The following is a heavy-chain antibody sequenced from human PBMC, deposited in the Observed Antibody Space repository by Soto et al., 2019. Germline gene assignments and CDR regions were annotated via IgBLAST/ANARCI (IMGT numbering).Heavy chain of an antibody. V-gene: IGHV2-5*01. J-gene: IGHJ4*02. CDR1: GFSLSTSGVG. CDR2: IYWNDDK. CDR3: AHRPPVLRYFDWFDY. D-gene: IGHD3-9*01. Sequence: QITLKESGPTLVKPTQTLTLTCTFSGFSLSTSGVGGGWIRQPPGKALEWLALIYWNDDKRYSPSLKSRLTINKDTSKNQVVLTMTNMDPVDTATYYCAHRPPVLRYFDWFDYWGQGTLVTVSS.